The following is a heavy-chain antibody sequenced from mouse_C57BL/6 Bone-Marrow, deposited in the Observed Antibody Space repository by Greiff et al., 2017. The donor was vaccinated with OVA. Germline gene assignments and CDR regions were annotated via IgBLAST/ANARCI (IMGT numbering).Heavy chain of an antibody. CDR2: IWSGGST. J-gene: IGHJ3*01. V-gene: IGHV2-2*01. D-gene: IGHD2-12*01. CDR1: GFSLTSYG. CDR3: ARTRQGAWFAY. Sequence: VQLQQSGPGLVQPSQSLSITCTVSGFSLTSYGVHWVRQSPGKGLEWLGVIWSGGSTDYNAAFISRLSISKDNSKSQVFFKMNSLQADDTAIYYCARTRQGAWFAYWGQGTLVTVSA.